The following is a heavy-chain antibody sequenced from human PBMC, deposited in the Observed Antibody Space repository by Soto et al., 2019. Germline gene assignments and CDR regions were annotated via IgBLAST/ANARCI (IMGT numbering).Heavy chain of an antibody. V-gene: IGHV1-3*01. D-gene: IGHD3-10*01. CDR2: INAGNGNT. J-gene: IGHJ4*02. Sequence: ASVKVSCKASGYTFTSYAMHWVRQAPGQRLEWMGWINAGNGNTKYSQKFQGRVTITRDTSASTAYMELSSLRSEDTAVYYCARAHSELLWFGELSPIDYWGQGTLVTVSS. CDR1: GYTFTSYA. CDR3: ARAHSELLWFGELSPIDY.